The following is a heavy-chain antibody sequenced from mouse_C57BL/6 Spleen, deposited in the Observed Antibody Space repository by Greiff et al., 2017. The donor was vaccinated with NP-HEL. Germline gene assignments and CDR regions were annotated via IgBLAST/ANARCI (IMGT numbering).Heavy chain of an antibody. Sequence: QVQLQQPGAELVKPGASVKLFCKASGYTFTSYWMHWVKQRPGQGLEWIGMIHPNSGSTNYNEKFKSKATLTVDKSSSTAYMQLSSLTSEDSAVYYCARDYGSSLDYWGQGTTLTVSS. CDR1: GYTFTSYW. D-gene: IGHD1-1*01. J-gene: IGHJ2*01. V-gene: IGHV1-64*01. CDR2: IHPNSGST. CDR3: ARDYGSSLDY.